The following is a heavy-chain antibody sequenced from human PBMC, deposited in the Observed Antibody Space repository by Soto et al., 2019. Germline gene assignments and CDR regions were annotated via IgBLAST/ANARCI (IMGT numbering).Heavy chain of an antibody. Sequence: QVQLVESGGGVVQPGRSLRLSCAASGFTFSNFGIHWVRQAPGKGPEWLADISYDGSTEVYVDSVKGRFTISRVNPKNTLYLQMNSLRLEDTAVYYCAKGASQNFDFLLIDWGPGTLVTVSS. CDR3: AKGASQNFDFLLID. CDR1: GFTFSNFG. D-gene: IGHD3-9*01. CDR2: ISYDGSTE. J-gene: IGHJ4*02. V-gene: IGHV3-30*18.